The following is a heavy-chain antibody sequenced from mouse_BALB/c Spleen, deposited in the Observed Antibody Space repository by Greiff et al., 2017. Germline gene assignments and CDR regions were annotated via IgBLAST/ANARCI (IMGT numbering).Heavy chain of an antibody. CDR3: ARRGLGPYFDV. Sequence: QVQLKESGAELVRPGTSVKVSCKASGYAFTNYLIEWVKQRPGQGLEWIGVINPGSGGTNYNEKFKGKATLTADKSSSTAYMQLSSLTSDDSAVYFCARRGLGPYFDVWGAGTTVTVSS. CDR1: GYAFTNYL. CDR2: INPGSGGT. D-gene: IGHD4-1*01. J-gene: IGHJ1*01. V-gene: IGHV1-54*01.